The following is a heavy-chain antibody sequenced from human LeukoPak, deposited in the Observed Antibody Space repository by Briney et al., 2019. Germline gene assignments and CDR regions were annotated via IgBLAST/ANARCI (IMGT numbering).Heavy chain of an antibody. CDR3: AKDRFDSSSWGSFDY. D-gene: IGHD6-13*01. V-gene: IGHV3-23*01. CDR2: TSGSGGST. CDR1: GFTFSSYA. J-gene: IGHJ4*02. Sequence: GGSLRLSCAASGFTFSSYAMSWVRQAPGKGLEWVSATSGSGGSTYYADSVKGRFTISRDNSKNTPYLQMNSLRAEDTAVYYCAKDRFDSSSWGSFDYWGQGTLVTVSS.